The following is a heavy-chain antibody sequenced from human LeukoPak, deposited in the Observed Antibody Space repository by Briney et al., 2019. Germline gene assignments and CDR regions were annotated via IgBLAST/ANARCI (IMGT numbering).Heavy chain of an antibody. CDR1: GFTFSSYS. V-gene: IGHV3-21*01. CDR2: ISSSSSYI. J-gene: IGHJ3*02. Sequence: GGSLRLSCAASGFTFSSYSMNWVRQAPGKGLEWVSSISSSSSYIYYADSVKGRFTISRDNAKNSLYLQMNSLRAEDTAVYYCARDGVATNFDAFDIWGQGTMVTVSS. D-gene: IGHD2-15*01. CDR3: ARDGVATNFDAFDI.